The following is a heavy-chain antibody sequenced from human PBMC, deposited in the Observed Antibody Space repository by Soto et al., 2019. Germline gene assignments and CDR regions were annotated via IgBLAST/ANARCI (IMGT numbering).Heavy chain of an antibody. Sequence: PGGSLRLSCAASGFTFSSYSMSWVRQAPGKGLEWVSSISSSSSYIYYADSVKGRFTISRDNAKNSLYLQMNSLRAEDTAVYYRARDGAVATIMSAFDIWGQGTMVTVSS. CDR1: GFTFSSYS. CDR2: ISSSSSYI. J-gene: IGHJ3*02. D-gene: IGHD5-12*01. CDR3: ARDGAVATIMSAFDI. V-gene: IGHV3-21*01.